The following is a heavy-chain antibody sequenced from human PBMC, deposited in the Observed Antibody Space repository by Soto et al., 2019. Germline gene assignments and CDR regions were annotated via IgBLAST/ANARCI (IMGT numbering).Heavy chain of an antibody. CDR2: IYPGDSDT. CDR3: ARCPRYYDFWSGYYPPNWFDP. J-gene: IGHJ5*02. Sequence: VESLKISCKGSRYSFTSYWIGWVRQMPGKGLEWMGIIYPGDSDTRYSPSFQGQVTISADKSISTAYLQWSSLKASDTAMYYGARCPRYYDFWSGYYPPNWFDPWGQGTLVTVSS. V-gene: IGHV5-51*01. D-gene: IGHD3-3*01. CDR1: RYSFTSYW.